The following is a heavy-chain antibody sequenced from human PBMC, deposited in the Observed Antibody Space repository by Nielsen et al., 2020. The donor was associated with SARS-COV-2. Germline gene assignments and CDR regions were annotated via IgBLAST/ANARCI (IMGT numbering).Heavy chain of an antibody. CDR2: ISPRSTST. D-gene: IGHD1-7*01. CDR3: ARHPTRGTTDY. J-gene: IGHJ4*02. Sequence: VRQAPGKGLEWLSHISPRSTSTYYADSLKGRFTISRDNAKNSLYLQMNSLSAEDTAVYYCARHPTRGTTDYWGQGTLVTVSS. V-gene: IGHV3-48*04.